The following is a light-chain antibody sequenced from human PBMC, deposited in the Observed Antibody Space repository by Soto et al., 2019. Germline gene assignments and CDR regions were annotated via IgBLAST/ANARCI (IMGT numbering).Light chain of an antibody. J-gene: IGKJ1*01. CDR1: QSVSSN. Sequence: EIVMTRSPVTLSLSPLQIATLSCRASQSVSSNLAWYQQKPGQAPRLLIYGASTRATGIPARFSGSGSGTEFTLTISRLQPDDFATYYCQQYSSYWTFGQGTKVDIK. CDR3: QQYSSYWT. V-gene: IGKV3-15*01. CDR2: GAS.